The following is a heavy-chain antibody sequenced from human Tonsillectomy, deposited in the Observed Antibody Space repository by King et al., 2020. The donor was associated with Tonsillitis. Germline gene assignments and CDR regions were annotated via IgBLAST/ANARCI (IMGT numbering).Heavy chain of an antibody. CDR2: ISYDGSNK. V-gene: IGHV3-30*18. CDR3: AKEWGYYDFWSGTNDAFDI. D-gene: IGHD3-3*01. Sequence: VQLVESGGGVVQPGRSLRLSCAASGFTFSSYGMHWVRQAPGKGLEWVAVISYDGSNKYYADSVKGRFTISRDNSKNTLYLLMNSLRAEYTAVYYCAKEWGYYDFWSGTNDAFDIWGQGTMVTVSS. J-gene: IGHJ3*02. CDR1: GFTFSSYG.